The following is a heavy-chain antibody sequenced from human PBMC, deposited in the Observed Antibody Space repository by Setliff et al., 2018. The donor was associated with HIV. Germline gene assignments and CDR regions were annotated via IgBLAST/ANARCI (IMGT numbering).Heavy chain of an antibody. CDR1: GGSMSSHY. D-gene: IGHD3-22*01. J-gene: IGHJ3*02. CDR2: VYTTGSA. CDR3: AREDYYDQKGAFDI. V-gene: IGHV4-4*07. Sequence: SETLSLTCTVSGGSMSSHYWSWIRQPAGKGLEWIGHVYTTGSASYNPSLESRVTILEALSKNQLSLNLRSVTAADTAVYYCAREDYYDQKGAFDIWGQGTMVT.